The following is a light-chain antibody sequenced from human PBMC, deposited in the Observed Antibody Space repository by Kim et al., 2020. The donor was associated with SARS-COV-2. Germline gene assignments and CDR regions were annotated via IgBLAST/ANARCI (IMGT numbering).Light chain of an antibody. J-gene: IGKJ2*01. CDR1: QSVTISI. Sequence: PAEIAHLSRRASQSVTISILARYQKKPVQAPSILNDGASNRADSHPHRFNGGGTGPVFTLTISRLEPENFAVYFCQQYGGSTPYTCGQGSKLEI. CDR3: QQYGGSTPYT. V-gene: IGKV3-20*01. CDR2: GAS.